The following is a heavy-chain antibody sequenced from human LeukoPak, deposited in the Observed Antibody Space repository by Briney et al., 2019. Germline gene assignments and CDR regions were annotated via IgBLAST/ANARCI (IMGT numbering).Heavy chain of an antibody. CDR1: GVSISSSDHY. J-gene: IGHJ5*02. D-gene: IGHD1-1*01. CDR2: IYYTGTT. CDR3: ARDRGRDGTGTTMDWFDP. V-gene: IGHV4-30-4*08. Sequence: PSETLSLTCTVSGVSISSSDHYWSWIRQAPGKGLEWIGYIYYTGTTYYNPSLKSRVTISLDMSKNQFSLKLSSVTAADTAVYYCARDRGRDGTGTTMDWFDPWGQGALVTVSS.